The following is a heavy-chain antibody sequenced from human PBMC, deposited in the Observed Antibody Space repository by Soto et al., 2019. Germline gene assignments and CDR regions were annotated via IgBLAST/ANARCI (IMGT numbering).Heavy chain of an antibody. D-gene: IGHD5-12*01. J-gene: IGHJ6*02. CDR1: GFTFSDYY. Sequence: GGSLRLSCAASGFTFSDYYMSWIRQAPGKGLEYISYISSSSGSTNYADSVKGRFTISRDNAKNSLYLQMSSLRAEDTAVYYCARDRGGYDRLYYYHGMDVWGQGTTVTVSS. CDR2: ISSSSGST. CDR3: ARDRGGYDRLYYYHGMDV. V-gene: IGHV3-11*06.